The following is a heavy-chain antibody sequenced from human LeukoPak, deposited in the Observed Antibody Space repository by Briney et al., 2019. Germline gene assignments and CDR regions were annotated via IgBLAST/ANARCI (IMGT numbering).Heavy chain of an antibody. J-gene: IGHJ4*02. V-gene: IGHV1-2*02. CDR3: ARARITMIVVVIKEFDY. Sequence: ASVKVSCKASGYTFTGYYMHWVRQAPGQGLEWMGWINPNSGGTNYAQKFQGRVTMTRDTSISTAYMELSRLRSDDTAVYYCARARITMIVVVIKEFDYWGQGTLVTVSS. D-gene: IGHD3-22*01. CDR2: INPNSGGT. CDR1: GYTFTGYY.